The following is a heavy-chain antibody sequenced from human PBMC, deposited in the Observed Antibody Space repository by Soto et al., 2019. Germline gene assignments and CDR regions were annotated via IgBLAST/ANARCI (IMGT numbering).Heavy chain of an antibody. Sequence: PPWKGLEWIGSIYYSGSTYYNPSLKSRVTISVDTSKNQFSLKLSSVTAADTAVYYCASQASDPYCTNGVCSYGMDVWGQGTTVTVSS. CDR3: ASQASDPYCTNGVCSYGMDV. CDR2: IYYSGST. D-gene: IGHD2-8*01. V-gene: IGHV4-39*01. J-gene: IGHJ6*02.